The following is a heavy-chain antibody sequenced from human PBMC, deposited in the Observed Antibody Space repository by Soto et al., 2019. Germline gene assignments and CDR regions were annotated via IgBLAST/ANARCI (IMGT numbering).Heavy chain of an antibody. CDR3: AHPRGYGVFDAYDI. D-gene: IGHD4-17*01. CDR2: ISAGGGST. CDR1: GFTFSTYA. V-gene: IGHV3-23*01. Sequence: HHWGSLKLSSVASGFTFSTYAMSWVRQAPGKGLEWVSAISAGGGSTYYADSVKGRFTISRDNSINTLYLQMNSLRTEDTAVYYCAHPRGYGVFDAYDIWGQGAMVTV. J-gene: IGHJ3*02.